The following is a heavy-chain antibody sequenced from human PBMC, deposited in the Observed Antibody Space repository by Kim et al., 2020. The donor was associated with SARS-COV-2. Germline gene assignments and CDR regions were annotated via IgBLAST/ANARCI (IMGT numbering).Heavy chain of an antibody. J-gene: IGHJ1*01. Sequence: ADSVKCRFTISRDNSKNSLYLQMQNLRTEDTALYYCAKARGYSSGWRSNDRWGQGTLVTVSS. CDR3: AKARGYSSGWRSNDR. V-gene: IGHV3-43*01. D-gene: IGHD6-19*01.